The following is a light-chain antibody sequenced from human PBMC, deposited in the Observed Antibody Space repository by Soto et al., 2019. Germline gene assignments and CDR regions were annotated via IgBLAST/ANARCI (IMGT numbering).Light chain of an antibody. CDR2: EAI. Sequence: QSALTQPASVSGSPGQSITISCTGTRSNVGSYKLVSWYQQHPGKAPKVIIYEAIKRPSGISNRFSGSKSGNTASLTISGLQAEDESDYYCISYTSSSTWVFGGGTKLTVL. V-gene: IGLV2-14*02. CDR1: RSNVGSYKL. J-gene: IGLJ3*02. CDR3: ISYTSSSTWV.